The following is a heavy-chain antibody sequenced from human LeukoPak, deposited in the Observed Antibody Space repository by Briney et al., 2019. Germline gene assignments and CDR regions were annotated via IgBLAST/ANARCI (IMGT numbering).Heavy chain of an antibody. V-gene: IGHV1-18*01. J-gene: IGHJ4*02. Sequence: ASVKVSCKTSGYTFTSHGISWVRQAPGQGLEWMGWISTSKGDTNYAQKFKGRLTMTTDRSTYTAYIELMSLSSDDTAVYYCAIDWPTVITDYWGQGTLVTVSS. CDR2: ISTSKGDT. CDR1: GYTFTSHG. D-gene: IGHD4-11*01. CDR3: AIDWPTVITDY.